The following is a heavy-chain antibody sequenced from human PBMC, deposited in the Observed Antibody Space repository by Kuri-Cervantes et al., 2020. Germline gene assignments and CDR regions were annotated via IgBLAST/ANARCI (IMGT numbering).Heavy chain of an antibody. CDR1: RFTFSSYA. J-gene: IGHJ4*02. V-gene: IGHV3-64*02. CDR2: ISSNGGST. CDR3: ARGLCSSTSCYPGDY. D-gene: IGHD2-2*01. Sequence: GGSLRLSCAASRFTFSSYAMHWVRQAPGKGLEYVSAISSNGGSTYYADSVKGRFTISRDNSKNTLYLQMGSLRAEDMAVYYCARGLCSSTSCYPGDYWGQGTLVTVSS.